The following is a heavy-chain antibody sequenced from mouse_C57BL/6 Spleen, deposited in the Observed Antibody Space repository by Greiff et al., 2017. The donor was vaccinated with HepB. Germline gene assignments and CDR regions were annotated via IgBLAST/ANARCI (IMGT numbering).Heavy chain of an antibody. CDR1: GYSITSGYY. CDR2: ISYDGSN. J-gene: IGHJ2*01. Sequence: EVQRVESGPGLVKPSQSLSLTCSVTGYSITSGYYWNWIRQFPGNKLEWMGYISYDGSNNYNPSLKNRISITRDTSKNQFFLKLNSVTTEDTATYYCASLGQNFDYWGQGTTLTVSS. V-gene: IGHV3-6*01. D-gene: IGHD3-3*01. CDR3: ASLGQNFDY.